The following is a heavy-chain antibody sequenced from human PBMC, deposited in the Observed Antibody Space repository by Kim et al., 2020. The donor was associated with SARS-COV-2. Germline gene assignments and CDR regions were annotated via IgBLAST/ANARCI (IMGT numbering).Heavy chain of an antibody. J-gene: IGHJ4*02. Sequence: GGSLRLSCAASGFTFSSYAMTWVRQASGKGLEWVSTISSRGGGTFYADSVKGRFTISRDNSKNTLSLQMTSLRAEDTAIYYCVLLPQDYGYLLGTHRVWGQGSLVTVSS. CDR1: GFTFSSYA. CDR2: ISSRGGGT. D-gene: IGHD3-16*02. CDR3: VLLPQDYGYLLGTHRV. V-gene: IGHV3-23*01.